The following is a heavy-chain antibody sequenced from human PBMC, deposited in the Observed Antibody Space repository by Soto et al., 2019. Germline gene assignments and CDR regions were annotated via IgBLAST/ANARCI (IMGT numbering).Heavy chain of an antibody. D-gene: IGHD2-15*01. CDR2: ISSSSSYI. V-gene: IGHV3-21*01. Sequence: EVQLVESGGGLVKPGGSLRLSCAASGFTFSSYSMNWVRQAPGKGLEWVSSISSSSSYIYYADSVKGRFTISRDNAKNSLYLQMNSLRAEDTAVYYCAREFGAASGGSCYLCDYYYYYGMDVWGQGTTVTVSS. CDR3: AREFGAASGGSCYLCDYYYYYGMDV. CDR1: GFTFSSYS. J-gene: IGHJ6*02.